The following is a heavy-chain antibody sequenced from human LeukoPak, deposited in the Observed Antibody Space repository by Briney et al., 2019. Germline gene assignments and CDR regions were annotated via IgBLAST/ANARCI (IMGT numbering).Heavy chain of an antibody. D-gene: IGHD3-10*01. CDR3: AKDQMVRGVISPLDY. CDR1: GFTFSSYG. CDR2: IRYDGSNK. Sequence: GGSLRLSCAASGFTFSSYGVHWVRQAPGKGLEWVAFIRYDGSNKYYADSVKGRFTISRDNSKNTLYLQMNSLRAEDTAVYYCAKDQMVRGVISPLDYWGQGTLVTVSS. J-gene: IGHJ4*02. V-gene: IGHV3-30*02.